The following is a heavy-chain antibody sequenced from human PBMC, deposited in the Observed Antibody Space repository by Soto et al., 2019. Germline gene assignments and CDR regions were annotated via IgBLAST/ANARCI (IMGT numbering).Heavy chain of an antibody. D-gene: IGHD2-2*01. CDR2: IKSRAENETT. CDR3: VTVLPHANSWFDS. J-gene: IGHJ5*01. CDR1: GFTFSNVW. V-gene: IGHV3-15*01. Sequence: GGSLRLSCAASGFTFSNVWLSWVRQGPGKGLEWLGRIKSRAENETTDYALPARGRFIISRDDSKNMLHLQLNSLKPEDTGVYYCVTVLPHANSWFDSWGQGTPVTVSS.